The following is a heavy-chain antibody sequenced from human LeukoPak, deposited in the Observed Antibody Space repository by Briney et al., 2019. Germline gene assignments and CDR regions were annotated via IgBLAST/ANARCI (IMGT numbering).Heavy chain of an antibody. CDR3: ARVRDGYNRGTLGY. V-gene: IGHV1-18*01. CDR1: GYTFTSYG. Sequence: ASVKVSCKASGYTFTSYGISWVRRAPGQGLEWMGWISAYNGNTNYAQKLQGRVTMTTDTSTSTAYMELRSLRSDDTAVYYCARVRDGYNRGTLGYWGQGTLVTVSS. D-gene: IGHD5-24*01. J-gene: IGHJ4*02. CDR2: ISAYNGNT.